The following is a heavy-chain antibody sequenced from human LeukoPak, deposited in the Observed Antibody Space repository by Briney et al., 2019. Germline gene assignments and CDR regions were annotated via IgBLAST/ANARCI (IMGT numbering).Heavy chain of an antibody. D-gene: IGHD7-27*01. Sequence: ASVKVSCKASGGTFSSYAISWVRQAPGQGLEWMGWISAYNGNTNYAQKLQGRVTMTTDTSTSTAYMELRSLRSDDTAVYYCARGPHWDPHFDYWGQGTLVTVSS. J-gene: IGHJ4*02. V-gene: IGHV1-18*01. CDR3: ARGPHWDPHFDY. CDR1: GGTFSSYA. CDR2: ISAYNGNT.